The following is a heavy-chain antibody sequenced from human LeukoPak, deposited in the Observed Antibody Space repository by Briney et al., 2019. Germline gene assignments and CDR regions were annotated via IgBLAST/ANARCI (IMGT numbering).Heavy chain of an antibody. CDR3: ARGGAPYYYDSSGYYSNAFDI. V-gene: IGHV3-23*01. D-gene: IGHD3-22*01. Sequence: GGSLRLSCAASGFTFSSYAMSWVRQAPGKGLEWVSAISGSGGSTYYADSVKGRFTISRHNSKNTLYLQMNSLRAEDTAVYYCARGGAPYYYDSSGYYSNAFDIWGQGTMVTVSS. J-gene: IGHJ3*02. CDR1: GFTFSSYA. CDR2: ISGSGGST.